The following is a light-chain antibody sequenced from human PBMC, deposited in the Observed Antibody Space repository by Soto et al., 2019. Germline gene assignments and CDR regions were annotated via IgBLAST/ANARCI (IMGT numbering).Light chain of an antibody. Sequence: DIQMTKSPSSLSASVGDRVTITCRASQSSSSYLNWYQQKPGKAPKLLIYASSSLQSGVPSRFSGSGSVTDFTLTISSLQPEDFATYHCQQCYSTRYTFGQGTKLEI. CDR3: QQCYSTRYT. CDR1: QSSSSY. J-gene: IGKJ2*01. CDR2: ASS. V-gene: IGKV1-39*01.